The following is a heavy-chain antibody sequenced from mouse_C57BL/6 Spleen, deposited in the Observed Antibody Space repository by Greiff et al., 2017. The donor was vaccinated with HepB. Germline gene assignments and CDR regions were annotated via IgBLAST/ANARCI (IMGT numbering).Heavy chain of an antibody. CDR1: GYTFTDYY. CDR3: ARGGIYSNYEAWFAY. V-gene: IGHV1-76*01. Sequence: QVQLQQSGAELVRPGASVKLSCKASGYTFTDYYINWVKQRPGQGLEWIARIYPGSGNTYYNEKFKGKATLTAEKSSSTAYMQLSSLTSEDSAVYFCARGGIYSNYEAWFAYWGQGTLVTVSA. CDR2: IYPGSGNT. J-gene: IGHJ3*01. D-gene: IGHD2-5*01.